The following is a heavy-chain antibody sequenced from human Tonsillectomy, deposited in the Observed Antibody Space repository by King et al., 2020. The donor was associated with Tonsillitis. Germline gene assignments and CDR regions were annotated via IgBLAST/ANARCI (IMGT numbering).Heavy chain of an antibody. D-gene: IGHD6-19*01. CDR1: GFTFSRFT. J-gene: IGHJ1*01. CDR3: AGVDTSGWDCWCY. CDR2: ISSSRTYI. Sequence: VQLVESGGGLVKPGGSLRLSCAASGFTFSRFTMNWVRQAPGKGLEWVSYISSSRTYIYYADSVKGRFTVYRDNAKNSLFLQMNSLRAEDTAVYYCAGVDTSGWDCWCYWGQGTLLTVSS. V-gene: IGHV3-21*01.